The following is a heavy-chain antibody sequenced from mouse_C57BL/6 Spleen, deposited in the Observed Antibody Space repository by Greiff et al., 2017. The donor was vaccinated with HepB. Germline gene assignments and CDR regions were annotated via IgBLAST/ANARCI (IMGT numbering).Heavy chain of an antibody. CDR1: GYTFTSYW. V-gene: IGHV1-55*01. D-gene: IGHD1-1*01. J-gene: IGHJ2*01. CDR3: ARTTVVARNYFDY. Sequence: VQLQQSGAELVKPGASVKMSCKASGYTFTSYWITWVKQRPGQGLEWIGDIYPGSGSTNYNEKFKSKATLTVDTSSSTAYMQLSSLTSEDSAVYYWARTTVVARNYFDYWGQGTTLTVSS. CDR2: IYPGSGST.